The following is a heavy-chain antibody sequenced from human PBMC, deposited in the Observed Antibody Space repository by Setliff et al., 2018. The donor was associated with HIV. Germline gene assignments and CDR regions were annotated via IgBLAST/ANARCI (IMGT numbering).Heavy chain of an antibody. CDR1: GFIFSDHY. CDR2: IRNKVNSYTT. Sequence: TGGSLRLSCVVSGFIFSDHYMDWVRQAPGKGLEWVARIRNKVNSYTTEYVASVKGRFTISRDDSENSLYLQMNSLKTEDTAVYYCAVLWPFDYWGLGTLVTVSS. D-gene: IGHD3-10*01. CDR3: AVLWPFDY. J-gene: IGHJ4*02. V-gene: IGHV3-72*01.